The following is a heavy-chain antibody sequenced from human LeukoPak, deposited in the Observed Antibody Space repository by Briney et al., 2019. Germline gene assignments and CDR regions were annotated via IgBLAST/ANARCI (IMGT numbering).Heavy chain of an antibody. J-gene: IGHJ4*02. V-gene: IGHV1-2*02. CDR2: INPNSGGT. Sequence: ASVTVSCKASGYTFTGYYMHWVRQAPGQGLEWMGWINPNSGGTNYAQKFQGRVTMTRDTSISTAYMELSRLRSDDTAVYYCARDPGDGEDQLLSDYWGQGTLVTVSS. CDR1: GYTFTGYY. D-gene: IGHD2-2*01. CDR3: ARDPGDGEDQLLSDY.